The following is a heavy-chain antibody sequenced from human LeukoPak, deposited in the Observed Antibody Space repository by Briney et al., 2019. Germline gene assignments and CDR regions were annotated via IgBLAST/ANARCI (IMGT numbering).Heavy chain of an antibody. Sequence: SETLSLTCTVSSGSISSYYWSWIRQPPGKGLEWIEYIYYSGSTNYNPSLKSLVTISLDTSKNQFSLKLSSVTAADTAVYYCARHTVAVSKFDYWGQGTLVTVSS. V-gene: IGHV4-59*08. D-gene: IGHD6-19*01. CDR1: SGSISSYY. J-gene: IGHJ4*02. CDR3: ARHTVAVSKFDY. CDR2: IYYSGST.